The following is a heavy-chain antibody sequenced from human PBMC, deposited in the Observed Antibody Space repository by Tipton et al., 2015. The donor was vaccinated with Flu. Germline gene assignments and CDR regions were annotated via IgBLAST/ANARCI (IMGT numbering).Heavy chain of an antibody. Sequence: TLSLTCTVSGGSLSSYFWSWIRQPVGKGLEWIGRIYPSGNTNYNPSLQSRVTMSVDTSRNQFSLSLTSVTAADAAIYYCARSGNYHHYYFDLWGRGTLVSVSS. CDR1: GGSLSSYF. J-gene: IGHJ2*01. CDR3: ARSGNYHHYYFDL. CDR2: IYPSGNT. V-gene: IGHV4-4*07. D-gene: IGHD1-26*01.